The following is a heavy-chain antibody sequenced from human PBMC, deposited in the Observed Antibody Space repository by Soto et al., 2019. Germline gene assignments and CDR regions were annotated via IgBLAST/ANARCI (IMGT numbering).Heavy chain of an antibody. CDR3: ARREVGYSGYDYGFY. V-gene: IGHV4-39*01. D-gene: IGHD5-12*01. CDR2: IYYSGST. CDR1: GGSISSGSYY. J-gene: IGHJ4*02. Sequence: PSETLSLTCTVSGGSISSGSYYWGRIRQPPGKGLEWIGSIYYSGSTYYNPSLKSRVTISVDTSKNQFSLKLSSVTAADTAVYYCARREVGYSGYDYGFYWGQGTLVTVSS.